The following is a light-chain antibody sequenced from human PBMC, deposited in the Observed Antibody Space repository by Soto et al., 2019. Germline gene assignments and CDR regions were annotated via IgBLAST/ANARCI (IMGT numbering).Light chain of an antibody. Sequence: QSVLTQPPSASGSPGQSGTISCTGTNNDIGVYDFVSWYQHHPGKAPRLIIYEVVQRPSGVPDRFSGSKSGNTASLTVSGLQAEDEADYFCKSYAGSNTYVFGSGTKLTVL. J-gene: IGLJ1*01. CDR3: KSYAGSNTYV. CDR1: NNDIGVYDF. V-gene: IGLV2-8*01. CDR2: EVV.